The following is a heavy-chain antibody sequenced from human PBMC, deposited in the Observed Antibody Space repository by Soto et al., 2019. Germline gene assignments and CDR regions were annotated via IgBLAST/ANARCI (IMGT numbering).Heavy chain of an antibody. J-gene: IGHJ4*02. V-gene: IGHV3-21*01. Sequence: EVQLVESGGGLVKPGGSLRLSCAASGFTFSSYSMNWVRQAPGKGLEWVSSISTTSSYIYYADSVKGRFTISRDNAKNSLYLQMNSLRAEDTAVYYCAREGSLYRDSFSNCVDYWGQGTLVTGSS. CDR2: ISTTSSYI. D-gene: IGHD4-17*01. CDR3: AREGSLYRDSFSNCVDY. CDR1: GFTFSSYS.